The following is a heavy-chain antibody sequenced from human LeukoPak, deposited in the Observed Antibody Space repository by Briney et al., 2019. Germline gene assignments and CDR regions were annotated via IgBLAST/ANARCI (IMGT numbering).Heavy chain of an antibody. CDR1: GGSISSSSYY. J-gene: IGHJ4*02. CDR3: ARILAGTFDY. D-gene: IGHD6-19*01. CDR2: IYYSGST. Sequence: SETLSLTCTVSGGSISSSSYYWGWIRQPPGKGLEWIGSIYYSGSTYYNPSLKSRVTISVDTSKNQFSLKLSSVTAADTAVYYCARILAGTFDYWGQGTLVTVSS. V-gene: IGHV4-39*01.